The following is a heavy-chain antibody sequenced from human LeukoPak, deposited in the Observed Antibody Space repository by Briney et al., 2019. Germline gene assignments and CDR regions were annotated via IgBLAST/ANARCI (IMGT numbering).Heavy chain of an antibody. CDR3: ARTRAGCSGGSCYSNYYYYMDV. D-gene: IGHD2-15*01. J-gene: IGHJ6*03. CDR2: INHSGST. CDR1: GGSISSNSYY. Sequence: PSETLSLTCTVSGGSISSNSYYWGWIRQPPGKGLEWIGEINHSGSTNYNPSLKSRVTISVDTSKNQFSLKLSSVTAADTAVYYCARTRAGCSGGSCYSNYYYYMDVWGKGTTVTVSS. V-gene: IGHV4-39*07.